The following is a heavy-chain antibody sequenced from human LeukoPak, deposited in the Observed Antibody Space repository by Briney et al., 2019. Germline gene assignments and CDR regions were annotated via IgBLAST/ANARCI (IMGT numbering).Heavy chain of an antibody. Sequence: GGSLRLSCAASGFTFKSYAMSWVRQAPGKGLEWVSYISSSSNTIYYADSVKGRFTISRDNAKNSLFLQMNSLRDEDTSVYYCARAVTVVTRGGLVFDYWGQGTLVTVSS. D-gene: IGHD2-21*02. V-gene: IGHV3-48*02. CDR1: GFTFKSYA. J-gene: IGHJ4*02. CDR2: ISSSSNTI. CDR3: ARAVTVVTRGGLVFDY.